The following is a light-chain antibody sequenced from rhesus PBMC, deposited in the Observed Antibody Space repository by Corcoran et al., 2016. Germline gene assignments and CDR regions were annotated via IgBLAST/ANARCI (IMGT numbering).Light chain of an antibody. J-gene: IGKJ1*01. CDR1: QGITND. CDR2: EAS. Sequence: DIQMTQSPSSLSASVGDRVTITCRASQGITNDLAWYQPKPGETPKLLFYEASSLQSGIPSRFSGSGSGTDVTLTISRLQSEDFATYYCQHYYSTPPWTFGQGTKVEIK. V-gene: IGKV1-25*01. CDR3: QHYYSTPPWT.